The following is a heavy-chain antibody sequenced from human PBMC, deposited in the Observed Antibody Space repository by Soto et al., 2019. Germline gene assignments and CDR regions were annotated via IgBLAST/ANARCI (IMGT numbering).Heavy chain of an antibody. CDR3: ARRFYFYSYGDHRDLHTFPTRRSSDL. CDR1: GGSVSSGGYF. D-gene: IGHD4-17*01. J-gene: IGHJ2*01. V-gene: IGHV4-61*03. CDR2: ISYSGST. Sequence: SETLSLTCPVSGGSVSSGGYFWSWIRQPPGKGLEWIGYISYSGSTKYNPSLESRVTISVDTSNKNFSLKLASVTAADTAVYYCARRFYFYSYGDHRDLHTFPTRRSSDL.